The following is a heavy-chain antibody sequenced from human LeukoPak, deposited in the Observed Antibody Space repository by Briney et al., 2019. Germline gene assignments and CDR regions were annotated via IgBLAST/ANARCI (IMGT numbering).Heavy chain of an antibody. CDR1: GFTFDDYA. CDR2: ISGDSGYT. V-gene: IGHV3-43*02. Sequence: GGSLRLSCAASGFTFDDYAMHWVRQGPGKGQEWVSLISGDSGYTYYTDSVKGRFTISRDNRKNSLYLQMNSLRTEDTALYYCAKGRSGWHWFDPWGQGTLVTVSS. D-gene: IGHD6-19*01. J-gene: IGHJ5*02. CDR3: AKGRSGWHWFDP.